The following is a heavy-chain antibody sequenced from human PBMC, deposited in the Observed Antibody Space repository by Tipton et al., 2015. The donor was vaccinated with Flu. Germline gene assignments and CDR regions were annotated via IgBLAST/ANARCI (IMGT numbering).Heavy chain of an antibody. CDR3: AIDDFGSSWYGY. D-gene: IGHD6-13*01. J-gene: IGHJ4*02. CDR1: GGSISSASYY. CDR2: IYSSGDT. V-gene: IGHV4-61*02. Sequence: TLSLTCSVSGGSISSASYYWNWIRQPAGRGLEWIGRIYSSGDTYYNPSLKSRVTISLDKSTNQFSLRLSSVTAADTAIYYCAIDDFGSSWYGYWGQGSLVTVSS.